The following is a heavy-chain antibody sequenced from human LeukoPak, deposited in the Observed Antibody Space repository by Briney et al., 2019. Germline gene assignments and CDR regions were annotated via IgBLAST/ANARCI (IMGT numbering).Heavy chain of an antibody. Sequence: ASVKVSCKASGYTFTSYGISWVRQAPGQGLEWMGWISAYNGNTNYAQKLQGRVTMTTDTSTSTAYIELRSLRSDDTAVYYCARPNAAYYYDSSGYPTYYFDYWGQGTLVTVSS. J-gene: IGHJ4*02. CDR2: ISAYNGNT. D-gene: IGHD3-22*01. CDR3: ARPNAAYYYDSSGYPTYYFDY. CDR1: GYTFTSYG. V-gene: IGHV1-18*01.